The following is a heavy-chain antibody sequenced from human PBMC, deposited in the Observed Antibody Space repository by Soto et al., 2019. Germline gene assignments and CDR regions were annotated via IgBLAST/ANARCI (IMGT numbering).Heavy chain of an antibody. V-gene: IGHV3-53*01. D-gene: IGHD3-9*01. CDR3: ARTLRGHGNWFDP. Sequence: GGSLRLSCAASGFTVSSDYMSWVRQSPGKGLEWVSIIYADGSTYYADSMKGRFTISRDNSKNTLYLQMNSLRTEDTAVYYCARTLRGHGNWFDPWGQGTLVTVSS. J-gene: IGHJ5*02. CDR2: IYADGST. CDR1: GFTVSSDY.